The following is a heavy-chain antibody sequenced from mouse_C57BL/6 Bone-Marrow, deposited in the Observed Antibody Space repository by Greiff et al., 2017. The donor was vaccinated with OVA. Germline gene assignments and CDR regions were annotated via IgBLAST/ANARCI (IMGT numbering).Heavy chain of an antibody. Sequence: QVQLKQPGAELVKPGASVKLSCKASGYTFTSYWMHWVKQRPGQGLEWIGMIHPNSGSTNYNEKFKSKATLTVDKSSSTAYMQLSSLTSEDSAVYYCARLEVHYYGSSFPYWGQGTTLTVSS. CDR2: IHPNSGST. CDR1: GYTFTSYW. V-gene: IGHV1-64*01. D-gene: IGHD1-1*01. CDR3: ARLEVHYYGSSFPY. J-gene: IGHJ2*01.